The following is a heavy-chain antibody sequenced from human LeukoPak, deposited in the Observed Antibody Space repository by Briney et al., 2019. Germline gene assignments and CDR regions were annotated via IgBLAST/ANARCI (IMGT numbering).Heavy chain of an antibody. D-gene: IGHD2-15*01. J-gene: IGHJ6*03. Sequence: PGGSLGLSCAASGFTFSSYWMSWVRQAPGKGLEWVANIKQDGSEKYYVDSVKGRFTISRDNAKNSLYLQMNSLRAEDTALYYCARGGGCSGGSCYYYYYYYMDVWGKGTTVTVSS. CDR3: ARGGGCSGGSCYYYYYYYMDV. CDR2: IKQDGSEK. CDR1: GFTFSSYW. V-gene: IGHV3-7*03.